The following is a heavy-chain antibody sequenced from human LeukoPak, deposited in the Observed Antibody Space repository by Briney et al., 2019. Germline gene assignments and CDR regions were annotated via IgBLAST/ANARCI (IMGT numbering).Heavy chain of an antibody. CDR2: VYNTGTT. J-gene: IGHJ4*02. CDR1: VGSVSSHY. V-gene: IGHV4-59*02. D-gene: IGHD1-26*01. CDR3: ARVDNSGSYFDY. Sequence: SETLSLTCTVSVGSVSSHYWSWIRQPPGKGLEWIGYVYNTGTTNYNPSLKSRVIISVDTSKNQFSLKLSSVTAADTAVYYCARVDNSGSYFDYWGQGTLVTVSS.